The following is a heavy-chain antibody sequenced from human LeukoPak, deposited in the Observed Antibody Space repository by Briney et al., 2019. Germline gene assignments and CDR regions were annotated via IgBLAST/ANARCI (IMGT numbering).Heavy chain of an antibody. D-gene: IGHD2-2*02. CDR3: ARESSAVVVPAAIVH. CDR1: GGTFSSYA. J-gene: IGHJ4*02. CDR2: ISVYNGNT. Sequence: ASVKVSCKASGGTFSSYAISWLRQAPGQGLEWMGWISVYNGNTNYAQKFQGRVTMTTDTSTNTASMELRSLRSDDTAVYYCARESSAVVVPAAIVHWGQGTLVTVSS. V-gene: IGHV1-18*01.